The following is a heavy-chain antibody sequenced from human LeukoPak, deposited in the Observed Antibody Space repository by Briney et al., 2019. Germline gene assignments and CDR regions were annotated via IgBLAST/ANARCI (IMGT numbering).Heavy chain of an antibody. Sequence: GSLRLSCAASGFTFSSYGMSWVRQAPGKGLEWVSAISGSGGSTYYADSVKGRFTISRDNAKNSLYLQMNSLRTEDTAVYYCVRDGSSWGNFDYWGQGTLVSVSS. J-gene: IGHJ4*02. V-gene: IGHV3-23*01. D-gene: IGHD7-27*01. CDR3: VRDGSSWGNFDY. CDR1: GFTFSSYG. CDR2: ISGSGGST.